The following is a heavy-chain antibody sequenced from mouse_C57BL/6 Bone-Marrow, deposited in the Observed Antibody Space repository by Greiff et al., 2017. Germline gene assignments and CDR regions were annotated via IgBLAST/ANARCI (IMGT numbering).Heavy chain of an antibody. D-gene: IGHD2-2*01. V-gene: IGHV5-9-1*02. CDR3: TSEYGYEYYFDY. CDR1: GFTFSSYA. CDR2: ISSGGDYI. Sequence: EVKLVESGEGLVKPGGSLKLSCAASGFTFSSYAMSWVRQTPEKRLEWVAYISSGGDYIYYADTVKGRFTISRDNARNTLYLQMSSLKSEDTAMYYCTSEYGYEYYFDYWGQGTTLTVSS. J-gene: IGHJ2*01.